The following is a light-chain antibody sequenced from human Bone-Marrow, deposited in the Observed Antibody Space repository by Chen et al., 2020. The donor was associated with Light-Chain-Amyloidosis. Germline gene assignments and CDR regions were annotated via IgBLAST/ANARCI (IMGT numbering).Light chain of an antibody. V-gene: IGLV1-40*01. CDR2: GNS. Sequence: QSVLTQPPSVSGAPGQRVTRPCTGSSSNIGAGYDVHWYQQLPGTAPKLLIYGNSNRPSGVPDRISGSKSGASASLAITGLQAEDEAEYYCQSFDRSLSGWVFGGGTKLTVL. CDR1: SSNIGAGYD. CDR3: QSFDRSLSGWV. J-gene: IGLJ3*02.